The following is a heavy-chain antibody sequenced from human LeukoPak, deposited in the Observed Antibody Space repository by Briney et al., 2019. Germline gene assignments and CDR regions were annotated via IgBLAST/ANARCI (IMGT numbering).Heavy chain of an antibody. J-gene: IGHJ5*02. CDR1: GFTFSSYS. Sequence: GGSLILSCAASGFTFSSYSMNWVRQAPGKGLEWVSSISSSSSYIYYADSVKGRFTISRDNAKNSLYLQMNSLRAEDTAVYYCARGGSYDGNWFDPWGQGTLVTVSS. D-gene: IGHD1-26*01. V-gene: IGHV3-21*01. CDR3: ARGGSYDGNWFDP. CDR2: ISSSSSYI.